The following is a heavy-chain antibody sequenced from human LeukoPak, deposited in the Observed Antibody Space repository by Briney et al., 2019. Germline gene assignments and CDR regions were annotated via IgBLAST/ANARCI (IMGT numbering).Heavy chain of an antibody. J-gene: IGHJ4*02. D-gene: IGHD5-24*01. CDR3: ARDGVKEMAPH. CDR2: IIPIFGTA. V-gene: IGHV1-69*13. Sequence: GASVKVSCKASGGTFSSYAISWVRQAPGQGLEWMGGIIPIFGTADYAQKFQGRVTITADESTSTAYMELSSLRSEDTAVYYCARDGVKEMAPHWGQGTLVTVSS. CDR1: GGTFSSYA.